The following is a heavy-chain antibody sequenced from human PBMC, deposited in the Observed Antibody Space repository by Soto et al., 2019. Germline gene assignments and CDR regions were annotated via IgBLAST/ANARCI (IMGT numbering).Heavy chain of an antibody. CDR2: IKQDGSEK. CDR3: ARPITHDAFDI. CDR1: GFTFSSYW. J-gene: IGHJ3*02. D-gene: IGHD3-10*01. V-gene: IGHV3-7*01. Sequence: EVQLVESGGGLVQPGGSLRLSCAASGFTFSSYWMSWVRKAPGKGLEWVANIKQDGSEKYYVDSVKGRFTISRDNAKNSLYLQMNSLRAEDTAVYYCARPITHDAFDIWGQGTMVTVSS.